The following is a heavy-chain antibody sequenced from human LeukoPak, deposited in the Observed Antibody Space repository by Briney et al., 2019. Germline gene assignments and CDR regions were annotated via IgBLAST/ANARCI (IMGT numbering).Heavy chain of an antibody. V-gene: IGHV3-30*04. J-gene: IGHJ4*02. CDR1: GFTFSSYA. D-gene: IGHD5-24*01. Sequence: PGGSLRLSCAASGFTFSSYAMHWVRQAPGKGLEWVAVISYDGSNKYYADSVKGRFTISRDNSKNTLYLRMNSLRAEDTAVYYCARGFGDGYNADYFDYWGQGTLVTVSS. CDR2: ISYDGSNK. CDR3: ARGFGDGYNADYFDY.